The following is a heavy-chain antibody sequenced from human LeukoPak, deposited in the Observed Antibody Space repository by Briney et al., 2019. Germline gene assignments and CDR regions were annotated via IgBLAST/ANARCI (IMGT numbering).Heavy chain of an antibody. V-gene: IGHV1-18*01. CDR1: GYTFTSYG. CDR3: ARDTVVVVAATAVSDC. D-gene: IGHD2-15*01. J-gene: IGHJ4*02. Sequence: ASVKVSSKASGYTFTSYGISWVRQAPGQGLEWMGWISAYNGNTNYAQKLQGRVTMTTDTSTSTAYMELRSLRSDDTAVYYCARDTVVVVAATAVSDCWGQGTLVTVSS. CDR2: ISAYNGNT.